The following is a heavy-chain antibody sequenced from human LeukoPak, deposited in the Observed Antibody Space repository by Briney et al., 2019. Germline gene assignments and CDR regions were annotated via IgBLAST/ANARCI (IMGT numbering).Heavy chain of an antibody. D-gene: IGHD3-10*01. V-gene: IGHV1-2*04. J-gene: IGHJ4*02. Sequence: ASVKVSCTASGYTFTGYYMHWVRQAPGQGVEWMGWINPNSGGTNYAQKFQGWVTMTRDTSISTAYMELSRLRSDDTAVYYCARDKAYGSGSYDYWGQGTLVTVSS. CDR1: GYTFTGYY. CDR3: ARDKAYGSGSYDY. CDR2: INPNSGGT.